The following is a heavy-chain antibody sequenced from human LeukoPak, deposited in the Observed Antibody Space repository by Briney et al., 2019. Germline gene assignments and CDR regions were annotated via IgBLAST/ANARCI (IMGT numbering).Heavy chain of an antibody. D-gene: IGHD3-22*01. V-gene: IGHV1-8*01. CDR2: MNPNSGNT. CDR3: ARYHSSSWYGYYYDSSGYDY. CDR1: GYTFTSYD. Sequence: ASVKVSCKASGYTFTSYDINWVRQATGQGLEWMGWMNPNSGNTGYAQKFQSRVTMTRNTSINTAYMELSSLRSEDTAVYYCARYHSSSWYGYYYDSSGYDYWGQGTLVTVSS. J-gene: IGHJ4*02.